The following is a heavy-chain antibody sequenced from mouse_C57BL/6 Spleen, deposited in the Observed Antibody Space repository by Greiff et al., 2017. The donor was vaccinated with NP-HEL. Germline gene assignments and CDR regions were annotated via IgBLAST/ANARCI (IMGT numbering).Heavy chain of an antibody. Sequence: QVQLQQSGAELARPGASVKMSCKASGYTFTSYTMHWVKQRPGQGLEWIGYINPSSGYTKYNQKFKDKATLTADKSSSTAYMQLSSLTSEDSAVYYCARRITTVVEPGESLDYWGQGTSVTVSS. CDR2: INPSSGYT. J-gene: IGHJ4*01. V-gene: IGHV1-4*01. CDR1: GYTFTSYT. CDR3: ARRITTVVEPGESLDY. D-gene: IGHD1-1*01.